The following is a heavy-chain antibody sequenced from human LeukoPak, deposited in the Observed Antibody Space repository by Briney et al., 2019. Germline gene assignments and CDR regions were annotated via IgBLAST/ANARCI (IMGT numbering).Heavy chain of an antibody. CDR2: INPSSGAT. CDR3: ARDPPGSSASRQIFDI. CDR1: GYIFTDYY. J-gene: IGHJ3*02. D-gene: IGHD6-6*01. Sequence: ASVKVSCKASGYIFTDYYMHWVQQAPGQGLEWMGWINPSSGATNYVQKFQGRVTMTRDTSISTAYMELSRLRSDDTAVYYCARDPPGSSASRQIFDIWGQGTMVTVSS. V-gene: IGHV1-2*02.